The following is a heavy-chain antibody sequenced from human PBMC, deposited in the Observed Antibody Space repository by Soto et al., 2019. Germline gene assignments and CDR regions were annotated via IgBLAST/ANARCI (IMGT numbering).Heavy chain of an antibody. V-gene: IGHV3-73*01. CDR2: IRSKSNSYAT. CDR3: TRGYGDYVRDS. D-gene: IGHD4-17*01. Sequence: EVQLVESGGGLFQPGGSLKLSCAFSGFTFSGSAMYWVRQASGKGLEWVVRIRSKSNSYATAYAASVKGRFTISRDDSKNPAYLQMNSLNTEDTAVYYCTRGYGDYVRDSWGQGTLVTVSS. CDR1: GFTFSGSA. J-gene: IGHJ5*01.